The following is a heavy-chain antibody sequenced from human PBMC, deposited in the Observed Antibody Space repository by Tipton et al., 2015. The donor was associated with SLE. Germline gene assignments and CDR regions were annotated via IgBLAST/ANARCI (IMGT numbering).Heavy chain of an antibody. J-gene: IGHJ6*03. D-gene: IGHD3-22*01. Sequence: TLSLTCTVSGGSISSGGYYWSWIRQPAGKGLEWIGRAYTDGKTNYNPSLKSRVTISVDTSKNQFSLKLSSVTAADTAVYYCARGLNYYDSSGYYPFYYMDVWGKGTTVTVSS. CDR1: GGSISSGGYY. V-gene: IGHV4-61*02. CDR3: ARGLNYYDSSGYYPFYYMDV. CDR2: AYTDGKT.